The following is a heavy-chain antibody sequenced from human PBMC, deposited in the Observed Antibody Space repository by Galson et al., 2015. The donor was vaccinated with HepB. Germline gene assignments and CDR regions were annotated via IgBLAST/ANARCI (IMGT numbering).Heavy chain of an antibody. CDR1: GFTFSSYS. J-gene: IGHJ4*02. CDR2: ISSSSSTI. D-gene: IGHD2-8*02. CDR3: AIGVVYAMTNGGFDY. Sequence: SLRLSCAASGFTFSSYSMNWVRQAPGKGLEWVSYISSSSSTIYYADSVKGRFTISRDNAKNSLYLQMNSLRAEDTAVYYCAIGVVYAMTNGGFDYWGQGTLVTVSS. V-gene: IGHV3-48*01.